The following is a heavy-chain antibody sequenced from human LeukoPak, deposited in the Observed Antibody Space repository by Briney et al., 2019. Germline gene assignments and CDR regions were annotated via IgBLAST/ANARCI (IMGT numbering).Heavy chain of an antibody. CDR1: GFTFDDYA. CDR2: ISWNSGSI. J-gene: IGHJ4*02. Sequence: GGSLILSCAASGFTFDDYAMHWVRQAPGKGLEWVSGISWNSGSICYADSVKGRFTISRDNAKNSLYLQMNSLRAEDTALYYCAKGTRQFHSSGWYAEFDYWGQGTLVTVSS. CDR3: AKGTRQFHSSGWYAEFDY. D-gene: IGHD6-19*01. V-gene: IGHV3-9*01.